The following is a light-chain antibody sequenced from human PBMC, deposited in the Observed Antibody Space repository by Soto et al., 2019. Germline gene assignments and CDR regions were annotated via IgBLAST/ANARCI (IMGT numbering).Light chain of an antibody. J-gene: IGLJ1*01. CDR1: SSDVGAYKY. Sequence: QSALTQPASVSGSPGQSITVSCTGTSSDVGAYKYVSWYQQHPGKAPKLLIYEVETRPSGVSSRFSGSKSGNTASLTISGLQAEDEALYYCSSFESKTTLVFGTGTKVTVL. V-gene: IGLV2-14*01. CDR2: EVE. CDR3: SSFESKTTLV.